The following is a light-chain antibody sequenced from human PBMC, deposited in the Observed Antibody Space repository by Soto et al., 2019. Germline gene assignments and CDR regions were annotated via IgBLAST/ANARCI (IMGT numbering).Light chain of an antibody. CDR3: QQRSNWPPT. CDR1: QSVSSY. CDR2: AAS. V-gene: IGKV3-11*01. J-gene: IGKJ1*01. Sequence: EIVLTQSPATLSLSPGERATLSCRASQSVSSYLAWYQQKPGQAPRLLIYAASNMATGIPARFSGSGSGTDFTLTISSLEPEDFAVYYCQQRSNWPPTFGQGTKVEIK.